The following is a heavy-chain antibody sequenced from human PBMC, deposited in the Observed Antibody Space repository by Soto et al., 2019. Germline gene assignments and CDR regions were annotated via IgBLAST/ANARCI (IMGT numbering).Heavy chain of an antibody. V-gene: IGHV1-18*01. J-gene: IGHJ4*02. CDR2: INTYNGNT. CDR3: AKVQEKWSKFFDY. D-gene: IGHD2-15*01. Sequence: QVQLVQSGAEVKKPGASVKVSCKASGYTFANYGVSWVRQAPGQGLEWMGWINTYNGNTNYAQKLKGRVTMTTDTSTSTAYMELRSLRSDDTAVYYCAKVQEKWSKFFDYWGQGTLVTVSS. CDR1: GYTFANYG.